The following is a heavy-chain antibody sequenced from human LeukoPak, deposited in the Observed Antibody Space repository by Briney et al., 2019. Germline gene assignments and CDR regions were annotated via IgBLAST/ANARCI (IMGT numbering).Heavy chain of an antibody. CDR1: GGSISSYH. J-gene: IGHJ4*02. Sequence: SETLSLTCTVSGGSISSYHWSRIRQPPGKGLEWIGYIYYSGSTNYNPSLKSRVTIPVDTSKNQFSLKLNSVTAADTAVYYCARERWNFPDCWGQGTLVTVSS. D-gene: IGHD1-7*01. CDR3: ARERWNFPDC. V-gene: IGHV4-59*01. CDR2: IYYSGST.